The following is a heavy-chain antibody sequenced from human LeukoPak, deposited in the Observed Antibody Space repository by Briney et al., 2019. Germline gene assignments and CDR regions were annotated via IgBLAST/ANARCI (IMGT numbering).Heavy chain of an antibody. D-gene: IGHD6-13*01. Sequence: ASVKVSCKASGYTFTSYDINWVRQATGQGLEWMGWMNPNSGNTGYAQKFQGRVTMTRNTSISTAYMELSSLRSEDTAVYYCAVHYGSSWYPFDYWGQGTLVTVSS. CDR1: GYTFTSYD. CDR2: MNPNSGNT. J-gene: IGHJ4*02. CDR3: AVHYGSSWYPFDY. V-gene: IGHV1-8*01.